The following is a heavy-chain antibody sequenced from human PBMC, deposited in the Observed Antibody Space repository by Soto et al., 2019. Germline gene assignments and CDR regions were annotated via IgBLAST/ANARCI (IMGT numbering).Heavy chain of an antibody. D-gene: IGHD3-10*01. CDR3: ARLRGKTASGSYVPFDY. CDR1: GGSISSGGYS. J-gene: IGHJ4*02. Sequence: PSETLSLTCAVSGGSISSGGYSWSWIRQPPGRGLEWIGYIYNTENTFSNPSFKSRVTISGDTSKNQFSLKLSSVTAADTAVYYCARLRGKTASGSYVPFDYWGQGTLVTVSS. V-gene: IGHV4-61*08. CDR2: IYNTENT.